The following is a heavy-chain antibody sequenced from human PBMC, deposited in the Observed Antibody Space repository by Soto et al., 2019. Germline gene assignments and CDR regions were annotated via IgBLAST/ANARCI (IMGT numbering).Heavy chain of an antibody. J-gene: IGHJ5*02. Sequence: GESLKISCKGSGYSFTSYWIGWVRQMPGKGLEWMGIIYPGDSDTRYSPSFQGQVTISADKSISTAYLQWSGLKASDTAMYYCARHIYIGAAAGTDSLGSPNWFDPWGQGTLVTVSS. D-gene: IGHD6-13*01. CDR1: GYSFTSYW. CDR3: ARHIYIGAAAGTDSLGSPNWFDP. V-gene: IGHV5-51*01. CDR2: IYPGDSDT.